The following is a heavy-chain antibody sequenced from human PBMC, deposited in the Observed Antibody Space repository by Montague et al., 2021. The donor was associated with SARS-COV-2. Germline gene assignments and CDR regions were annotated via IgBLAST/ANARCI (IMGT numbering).Heavy chain of an antibody. V-gene: IGHV3-23*01. CDR1: GFTFSSLA. CDR2: LSGSGGRT. CDR3: AKAHGRYYDFWSGYNTLFDF. D-gene: IGHD3-3*01. Sequence: SLRLSCAAPGFTFSSLAMSWVRQAPGKGLEWASALSGSGGRTYYADSVKGRFTISRDNSKNTPYLQMNSLRAEDTAVYYCAKAHGRYYDFWSGYNTLFDFWGQGTMVTVSS. J-gene: IGHJ4*02.